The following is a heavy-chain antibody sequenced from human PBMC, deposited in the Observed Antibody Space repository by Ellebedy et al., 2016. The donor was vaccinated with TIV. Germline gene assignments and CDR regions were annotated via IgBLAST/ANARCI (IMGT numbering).Heavy chain of an antibody. V-gene: IGHV3-30*04. CDR3: ARGAGGSR. CDR2: ISHDGSNK. D-gene: IGHD3-10*01. J-gene: IGHJ4*02. CDR1: GFIFSNFA. Sequence: GGSLRLXXAASGFIFSNFAMYWVRQAPGKGLEWVAAISHDGSNKDYADSVRGRFTISRDNSKNTLHLQMNSLRDEDTAVYYCARGAGGSRWGQGTLVTVSS.